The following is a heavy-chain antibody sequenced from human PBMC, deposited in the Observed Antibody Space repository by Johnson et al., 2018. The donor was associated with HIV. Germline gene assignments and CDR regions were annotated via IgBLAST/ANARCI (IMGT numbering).Heavy chain of an antibody. CDR2: INWNGDST. CDR1: GFRFDDYG. Sequence: EVQLVESGGGVVRPGGSLRLSCAASGFRFDDYGMTWVRQAPGKGLEWVAGINWNGDSTGYADCVKGRFTISRDNAKNSLYLQMNSLRAEDTALYYCARFGRGGSHAFDIWGQGTMVTVSS. V-gene: IGHV3-20*04. J-gene: IGHJ3*02. CDR3: ARFGRGGSHAFDI. D-gene: IGHD5-24*01.